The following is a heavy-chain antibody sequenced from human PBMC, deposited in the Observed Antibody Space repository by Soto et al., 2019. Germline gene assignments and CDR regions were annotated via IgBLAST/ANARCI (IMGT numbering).Heavy chain of an antibody. CDR3: AKDRGPTVTTRWWFDP. Sequence: EVQLLESGGGLVQPGGSLRLYCAASGFTFSSYAMSWVRQAPGKGLEWVSAISGSGGSTYYADSVKGRFTISRDNSKNTLYLQMNSLRADDTAVYYCAKDRGPTVTTRWWFDPWGQGTLVTVSS. J-gene: IGHJ5*02. D-gene: IGHD4-17*01. CDR2: ISGSGGST. V-gene: IGHV3-23*01. CDR1: GFTFSSYA.